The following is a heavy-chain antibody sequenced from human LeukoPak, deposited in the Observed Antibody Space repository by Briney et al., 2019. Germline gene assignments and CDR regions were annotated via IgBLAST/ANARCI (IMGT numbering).Heavy chain of an antibody. CDR2: IYTSGCT. CDR3: ARDLPEAYYYGSGSSGWFDP. D-gene: IGHD3-10*01. J-gene: IGHJ5*02. Sequence: PSETLSLTCTVSGGSISSGSYYWSWIRQPAGKGLEWIGRIYTSGCTNYNPSLKSLVTISVGTSKNQLSLKLSSVTAADTAVYYCARDLPEAYYYGSGSSGWFDPWGQGTLVTVSS. CDR1: GGSISSGSYY. V-gene: IGHV4-61*02.